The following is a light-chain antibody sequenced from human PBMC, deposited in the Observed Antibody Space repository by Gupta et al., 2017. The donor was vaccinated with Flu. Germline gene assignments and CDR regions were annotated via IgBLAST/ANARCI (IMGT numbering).Light chain of an antibody. CDR2: SNN. J-gene: IGLJ3*02. V-gene: IGLV1-44*01. CDR3: AAWDDSLNGPV. Sequence: SVLTQPPSASGTPGQRATISCYGSSSNIGSNTVNWYQHLPGTAPKLLIYSNNRRPSGVPDRFSGSKSGTSASLAISGLQSEDEATYNCAAWDDSLNGPVFGGGTKLSVL. CDR1: SSNIGSNT.